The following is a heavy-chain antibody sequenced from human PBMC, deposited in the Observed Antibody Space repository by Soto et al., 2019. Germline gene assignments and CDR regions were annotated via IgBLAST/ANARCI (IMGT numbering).Heavy chain of an antibody. CDR2: INPSGGST. CDR1: GYTFTSYY. J-gene: IGHJ4*02. CDR3: ARDRDYYDSSGYHRARAFDY. Sequence: QVQLVQSGAEVKKPGASVKVSCKASGYTFTSYYMHWVRQAPGQGLEWMGIINPSGGSTSYAQKFQGRVTMTRDTSTSTVYMELSSLRSEDTAVYYCARDRDYYDSSGYHRARAFDYWGQGTLVTVSS. V-gene: IGHV1-46*01. D-gene: IGHD3-22*01.